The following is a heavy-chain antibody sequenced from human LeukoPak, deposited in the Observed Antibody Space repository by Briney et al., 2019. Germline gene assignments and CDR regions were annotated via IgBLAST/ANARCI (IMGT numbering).Heavy chain of an antibody. D-gene: IGHD3-16*02. J-gene: IGHJ5*02. Sequence: SETLSLTCTVSGGSIGFYFWSWIRQSAGKELEWIGRINGNGVTNYNPSLKSRVTMSVDTSKSQFSLNLRSVIAADSSVYYCVRDELRTTYRFSWDPWGQGILVTV. CDR1: GGSIGFYF. CDR2: INGNGVT. V-gene: IGHV4-4*07. CDR3: VRDELRTTYRFSWDP.